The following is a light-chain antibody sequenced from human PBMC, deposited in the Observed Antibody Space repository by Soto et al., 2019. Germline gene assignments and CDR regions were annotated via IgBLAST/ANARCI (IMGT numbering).Light chain of an antibody. CDR3: QQYNSWWT. V-gene: IGKV1-5*03. Sequence: DIQMTQSPSTLSESVGDRVTITCRASQSVSIWLAWYQQKPGKAPKLLIYKASSLESGVPLRFSGSGSGTEFTLTISSLQPDDFATYYCQQYNSWWTFGQGTKLEIK. J-gene: IGKJ2*02. CDR2: KAS. CDR1: QSVSIW.